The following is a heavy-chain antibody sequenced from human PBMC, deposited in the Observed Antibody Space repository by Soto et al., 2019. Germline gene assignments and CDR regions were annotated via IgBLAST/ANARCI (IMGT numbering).Heavy chain of an antibody. J-gene: IGHJ4*02. V-gene: IGHV3-30*18. CDR2: ISYDGSNK. CDR3: AKAYRDYDILTGYDY. Sequence: VAVISYDGSNKYYADSVKGRFTISRDTSKNTLYLQMNSLRAEDTAVYYCAKAYRDYDILTGYDYWGQGTLVTVSS. D-gene: IGHD3-9*01.